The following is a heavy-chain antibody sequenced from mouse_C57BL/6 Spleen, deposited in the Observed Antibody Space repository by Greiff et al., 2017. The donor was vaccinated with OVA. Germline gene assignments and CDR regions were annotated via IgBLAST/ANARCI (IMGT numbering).Heavy chain of an antibody. Sequence: QVHVKQPGAELVRPGSSVKLSCKASGYTFTSYWMHWVKQRPIQGLEWIGNIDPSDSETHYNQKFKDKATLTVDKSSSTAYMQLSSLTSEDSAVYYCARDYLYYFDYWGQGTTLTVSS. CDR1: GYTFTSYW. D-gene: IGHD2-4*01. CDR2: IDPSDSET. J-gene: IGHJ2*01. CDR3: ARDYLYYFDY. V-gene: IGHV1-52*01.